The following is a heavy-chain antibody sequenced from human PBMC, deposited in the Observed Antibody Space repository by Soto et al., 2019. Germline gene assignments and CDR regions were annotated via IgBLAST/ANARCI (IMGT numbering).Heavy chain of an antibody. J-gene: IGHJ5*02. CDR2: IYYSGGT. Sequence: QLQLQESGPGLVKPSETLSLTCTVSGDSISTRSNYWGWIRQPPGKGLEWIGSIYYSGGTYYNPSLKSRVTISRDNAKNSLFLQMNSLRAEDTAVYYCVRSGTARLLRHSWFDTWGQGTLVTVSS. V-gene: IGHV4-39*01. CDR1: GDSISTRSNY. D-gene: IGHD2-21*01. CDR3: VRSGTARLLRHSWFDT.